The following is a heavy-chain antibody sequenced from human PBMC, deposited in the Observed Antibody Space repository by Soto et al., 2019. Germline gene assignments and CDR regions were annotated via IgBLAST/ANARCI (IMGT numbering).Heavy chain of an antibody. V-gene: IGHV4-39*01. CDR2: VYYSGST. CDR1: GGSISSSSYY. J-gene: IGHJ6*02. Sequence: PSETLSLTCTVSGGSISSSSYYWGWIRQPPGKGQEWIGNVYYSGSTYYNPSLKSRVTISVDTSKNQFSLRLRSVTAADTAVYYCARLEGFKAMDVWGQGTTVTVSS. D-gene: IGHD3-3*01. CDR3: ARLEGFKAMDV.